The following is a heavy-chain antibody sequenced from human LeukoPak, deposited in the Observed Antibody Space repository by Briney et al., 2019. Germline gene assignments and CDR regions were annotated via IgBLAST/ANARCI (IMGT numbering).Heavy chain of an antibody. D-gene: IGHD3-16*01. CDR2: INHSGST. V-gene: IGHV4-34*01. CDR3: ARGGSVWGGFQYYFDY. CDR1: GGSFSGYY. Sequence: PSETLSLTCAVYGGSFSGYYWSWIRQPPGKGLEWIGEINHSGSTNYNPSLKSRVTISVDTSKNQFSLKLSSVTAADTAVYYCARGGSVWGGFQYYFDYWGQGTLVTVSS. J-gene: IGHJ4*02.